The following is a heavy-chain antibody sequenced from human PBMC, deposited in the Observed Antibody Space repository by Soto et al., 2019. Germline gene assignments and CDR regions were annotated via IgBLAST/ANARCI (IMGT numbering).Heavy chain of an antibody. J-gene: IGHJ4*01. Sequence: QVQLQESGPGLVKPSETLSLTCSVSGASISSNYWSWIRQPPGKGLEWIGNVYYTGPTNYNTSLKSRLTISVDTSLKHFSLYLDSVTAADTALYFCGTGRLGIVDYWGHGALVTVSS. CDR1: GASISSNY. CDR3: GTGRLGIVDY. V-gene: IGHV4-59*01. CDR2: VYYTGPT. D-gene: IGHD3-16*02.